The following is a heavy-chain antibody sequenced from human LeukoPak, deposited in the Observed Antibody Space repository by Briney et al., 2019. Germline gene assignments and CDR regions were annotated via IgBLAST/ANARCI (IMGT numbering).Heavy chain of an antibody. D-gene: IGHD2-2*01. V-gene: IGHV3-23*01. CDR1: GFTFSSYA. CDR3: AREDADAFDI. Sequence: GSLRLSCAASGFTFSSYAMSWVRQAPGKGLKWVSTINDNGAGTYYADSVKGRFTISRDNSKNTLFLQMNSLRAEDTAVYYCAREDADAFDIWGQGTMVTVSS. CDR2: INDNGAGT. J-gene: IGHJ3*02.